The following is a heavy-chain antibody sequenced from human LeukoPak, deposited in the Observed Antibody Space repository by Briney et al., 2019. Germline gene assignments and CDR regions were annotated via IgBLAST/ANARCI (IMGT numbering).Heavy chain of an antibody. CDR1: GGSISSYY. Sequence: SETLSLTCTVSGGSISSYYWSWIRQPPGKGLEWIGYIYYSGSTNYNPSLKSRVTISVDTSKNQFSLKLSSVTAADTAVYYCARAVNLGLNAFDIWGQGTMVTVSS. V-gene: IGHV4-59*01. CDR2: IYYSGST. CDR3: ARAVNLGLNAFDI. J-gene: IGHJ3*02.